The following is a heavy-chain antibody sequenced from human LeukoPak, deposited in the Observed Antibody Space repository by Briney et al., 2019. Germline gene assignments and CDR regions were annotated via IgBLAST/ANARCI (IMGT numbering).Heavy chain of an antibody. D-gene: IGHD6-19*01. V-gene: IGHV3-30-3*01. CDR3: ARDVEIAVAGTWDY. CDR1: GFTFSSYA. Sequence: GRSPRLSCAASGFTFSSYAMHWVRQAPGKGLEWVAVISYDGSNKYYADSVKGRFTISRDNSKNTLYLQMNSLRAEDTAVYYCARDVEIAVAGTWDYWGQGTLVTVSS. J-gene: IGHJ4*02. CDR2: ISYDGSNK.